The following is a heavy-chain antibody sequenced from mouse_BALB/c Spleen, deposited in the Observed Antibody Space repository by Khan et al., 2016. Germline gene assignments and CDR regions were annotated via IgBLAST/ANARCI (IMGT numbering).Heavy chain of an antibody. CDR1: GYSITSDYA. V-gene: IGHV3-2*02. CDR3: ARDYFVSSYFDY. Sequence: EVQLKESGPGLVKPSQSLSLTCTVTGYSITSDYAWYWIRQFPGNKLEWMGYISYSGSTSYNHTLKSRIPITRDTSKNQFFLQLNSVTTEDTAPYYCARDYFVSSYFDYWGQGTTLPVSS. D-gene: IGHD1-1*01. J-gene: IGHJ2*01. CDR2: ISYSGST.